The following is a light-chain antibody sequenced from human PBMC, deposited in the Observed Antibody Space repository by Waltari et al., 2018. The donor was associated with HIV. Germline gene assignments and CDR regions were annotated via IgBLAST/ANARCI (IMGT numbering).Light chain of an antibody. CDR3: QQYYIAPFT. Sequence: DIMMTQSPESLAVSLGERATINCKSSQSVLYRSNSKNYLAWFQQQPGQPPKLLIYWASTRESGVPDRISGSGSETDFTLTISSLQAEDVALYYCQQYYIAPFTFGPGTRVDLK. CDR2: WAS. V-gene: IGKV4-1*01. CDR1: QSVLYRSNSKNY. J-gene: IGKJ3*01.